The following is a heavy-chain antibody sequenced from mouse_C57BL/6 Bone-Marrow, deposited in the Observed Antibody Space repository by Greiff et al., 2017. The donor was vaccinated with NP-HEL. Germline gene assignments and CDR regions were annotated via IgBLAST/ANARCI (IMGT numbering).Heavy chain of an antibody. CDR1: GFTFSDYY. J-gene: IGHJ1*03. Sequence: EVKLMESEGGLVQPGSSMKLSCTASGFTFSDYYMAWVRQVPEKGLEWVANINYDGSSTYYLDSLKSRFIISRDNAKNILYLQMSSLKSEDTATYYCAREAYSYYGSSYWYFDVWGTGTTVTVSS. V-gene: IGHV5-16*01. CDR2: INYDGSST. D-gene: IGHD1-1*01. CDR3: AREAYSYYGSSYWYFDV.